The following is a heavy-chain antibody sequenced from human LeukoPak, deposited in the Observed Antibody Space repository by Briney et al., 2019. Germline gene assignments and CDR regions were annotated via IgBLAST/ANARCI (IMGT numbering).Heavy chain of an antibody. D-gene: IGHD3-22*01. Sequence: GSLRLSCAASGFTFSSYAMSWVRQAPGKGLEWVSAISGSGGSTYYPDSVKGRFTISRDNSKNTLYLQMNSLRAEDTAVYYCAKGGYYDSSGYYNNWFDPWGQGTLVAVSS. J-gene: IGHJ5*02. V-gene: IGHV3-23*01. CDR2: ISGSGGST. CDR1: GFTFSSYA. CDR3: AKGGYYDSSGYYNNWFDP.